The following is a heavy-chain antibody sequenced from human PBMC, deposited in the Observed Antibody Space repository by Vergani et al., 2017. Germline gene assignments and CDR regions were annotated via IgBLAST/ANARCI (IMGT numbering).Heavy chain of an antibody. Sequence: EVQLLESGGGSAQPGESLRLSCVASGFTFTAHGLNWVRQAPGKGLEWVSSINSFSSDMYYADSVRGRFAISRDNAKNSLYLQMNNLRVEDTAVYYCARELILDSNHEDYFDYWGQGALVTVSS. CDR2: INSFSSDM. J-gene: IGHJ4*02. CDR3: ARELILDSNHEDYFDY. D-gene: IGHD3-22*01. V-gene: IGHV3-21*01. CDR1: GFTFTAHG.